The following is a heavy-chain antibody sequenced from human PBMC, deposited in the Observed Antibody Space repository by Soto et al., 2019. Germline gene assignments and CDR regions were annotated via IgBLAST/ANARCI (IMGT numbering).Heavy chain of an antibody. D-gene: IGHD4-17*01. CDR3: ASQYGDYLDVDAFDI. CDR2: IYPGDSDT. CDR1: GYSFTSYW. J-gene: IGHJ3*02. V-gene: IGHV5-51*01. Sequence: GESLKISCKGSGYSFTSYWIGWVRQMPGKGLEWMGIIYPGDSDTRYSPSFQGQVTISADKSISTAYLQWSSLKASDTAMYYCASQYGDYLDVDAFDIWGQGTMVTVSS.